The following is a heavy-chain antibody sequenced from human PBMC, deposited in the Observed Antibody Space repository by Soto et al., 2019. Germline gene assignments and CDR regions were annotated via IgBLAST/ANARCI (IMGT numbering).Heavy chain of an antibody. Sequence: GASVKVSCKASGFTFTSSAVQWVRQARGQRLEWIGWIVVGSGNTNYAQKFQERVTITRDMSTSTAYMELNSLKTEDTAVYYCFGESHPGRYYYYGMDVWGQGTTVTVSS. CDR2: IVVGSGNT. J-gene: IGHJ6*02. D-gene: IGHD3-10*01. V-gene: IGHV1-58*01. CDR3: FGESHPGRYYYYGMDV. CDR1: GFTFTSSA.